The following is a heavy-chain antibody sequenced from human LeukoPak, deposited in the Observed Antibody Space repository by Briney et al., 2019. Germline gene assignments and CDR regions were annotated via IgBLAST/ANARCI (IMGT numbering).Heavy chain of an antibody. J-gene: IGHJ4*02. V-gene: IGHV1-24*01. Sequence: ASVKVSCKVSGYTLTELSMHWVRHTPGKGLEWMGGFDPEDVETIYAQKFQGRVTMTEDTSTDTAYMELSSLRSEDTAVYYCATVGGLWFREGYFDYWGQGILVTVSS. CDR3: ATVGGLWFREGYFDY. CDR1: GYTLTELS. CDR2: FDPEDVET. D-gene: IGHD3-10*01.